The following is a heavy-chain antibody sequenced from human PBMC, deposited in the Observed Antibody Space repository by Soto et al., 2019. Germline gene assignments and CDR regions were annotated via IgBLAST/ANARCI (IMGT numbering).Heavy chain of an antibody. CDR2: MNPNSGNT. Sequence: QVQLVQSGAEVKKPGASVKVSCKASGYTFTSYDINWVRQATGQGLEWMGWMNPNSGNTGYAQKFQGRVTLTRNTSISTAYMEMSSLRSEDTAVYYCAREHSNSWRFDYWGQGTLVTVSS. CDR1: GYTFTSYD. V-gene: IGHV1-8*01. CDR3: AREHSNSWRFDY. D-gene: IGHD6-13*01. J-gene: IGHJ4*02.